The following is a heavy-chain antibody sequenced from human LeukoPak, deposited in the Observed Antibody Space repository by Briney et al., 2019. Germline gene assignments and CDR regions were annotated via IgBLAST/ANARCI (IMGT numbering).Heavy chain of an antibody. CDR2: ISYDGSKK. D-gene: IGHD6-19*01. V-gene: IGHV3-30*18. J-gene: IGHJ3*01. CDR3: VKVPRSGCCAFDV. Sequence: PGTSLRLSCAASGFTFSGYGMHWVRQAPGKGLEWVALISYDGSKKNYVDAVRGRFTISRDNSKNTLYLQMNSLRAEDTAVYYCVKVPRSGCCAFDVWGQGTMVTVSS. CDR1: GFTFSGYG.